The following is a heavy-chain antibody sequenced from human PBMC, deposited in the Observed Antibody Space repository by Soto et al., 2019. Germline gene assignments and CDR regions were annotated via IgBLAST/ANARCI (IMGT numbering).Heavy chain of an antibody. J-gene: IGHJ4*02. Sequence: GASVKVSCKASGYTFTSYGISWVRQAPGQGLEWMGWINAYNGNTNYAQKLQGRVTMTRDTSTSTVYMELSSLRSEDTAVYYCARGGTAMVPYQTNYWGQGTPVTVSS. D-gene: IGHD5-18*01. CDR3: ARGGTAMVPYQTNY. CDR1: GYTFTSYG. V-gene: IGHV1-18*01. CDR2: INAYNGNT.